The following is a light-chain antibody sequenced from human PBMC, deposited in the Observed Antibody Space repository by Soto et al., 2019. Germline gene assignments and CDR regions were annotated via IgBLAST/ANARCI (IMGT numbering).Light chain of an antibody. CDR3: KSSAGSVSGDV. Sequence: SVLTEPPLVSWAPGQRVTMSCTGGSSNIGAGYDVHWYQQLPGTAPKLLIYGNKNRPSRDPDRSSASASGTSASLAITGLQAENAADYYCKSSAGSVSGDVFGTGTKVNV. V-gene: IGLV1-40*01. CDR2: GNK. J-gene: IGLJ1*01. CDR1: SSNIGAGYD.